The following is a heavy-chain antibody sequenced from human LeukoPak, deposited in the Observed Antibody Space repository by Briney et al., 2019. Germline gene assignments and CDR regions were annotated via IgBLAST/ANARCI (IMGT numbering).Heavy chain of an antibody. D-gene: IGHD5-18*01. CDR2: IKQDGSEK. Sequence: GGSLRLSCAASGFTFSSYWMSWVRQAPGKGLEWVANIKQDGSEKYYVDSVKGRFTISRDNAKNSLYLRMNSLTGEDTAMYYCARTSTSDGYRHFDYWGQGTLVTVSS. CDR3: ARTSTSDGYRHFDY. CDR1: GFTFSSYW. V-gene: IGHV3-7*04. J-gene: IGHJ4*02.